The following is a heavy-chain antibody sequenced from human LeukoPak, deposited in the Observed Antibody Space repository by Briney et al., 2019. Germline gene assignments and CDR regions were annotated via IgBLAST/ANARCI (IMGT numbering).Heavy chain of an antibody. CDR2: INHSGST. J-gene: IGHJ4*02. V-gene: IGHV4-34*01. CDR3: AGGDYVLDY. Sequence: SETLSLTCTVSGGSISSYYWSWIRQPPGKGLGWIGEINHSGSTNYNPSLKSRVTISVDTSKNQFSLKLSSVTAADTAVYYCAGGDYVLDYWGQGTLVTVSS. CDR1: GGSISSYY. D-gene: IGHD4-17*01.